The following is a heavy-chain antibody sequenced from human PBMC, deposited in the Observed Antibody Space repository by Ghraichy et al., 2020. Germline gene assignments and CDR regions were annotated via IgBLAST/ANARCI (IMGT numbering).Heavy chain of an antibody. CDR3: ARDIWFGELWYGMDV. CDR1: GGSISSYY. V-gene: IGHV4-4*07. Sequence: GSLRLSCTVSGGSISSYYWSWIRQPAGKGLEWIGRIYTSGSTNYNPSLKSRVTMSVDTSKNQFSLKLSSVTAADTAVYYCARDIWFGELWYGMDVWGQGTTVTVSS. J-gene: IGHJ6*02. D-gene: IGHD3-10*01. CDR2: IYTSGST.